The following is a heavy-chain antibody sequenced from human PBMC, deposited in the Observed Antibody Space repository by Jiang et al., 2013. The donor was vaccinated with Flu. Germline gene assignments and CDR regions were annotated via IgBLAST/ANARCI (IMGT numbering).Heavy chain of an antibody. CDR2: IRSLQYGATS. Sequence: VQLVESGGGLVQPGRSLRLSCTASGFTFADHALSWVRQAPGQGLQWVGFIRSLQYGATSQYAASVKGRFTISRDDSTNVVYLQMNSLRTDDTAVYYCATDDNAYDAWGIDYWAREPWSPSP. V-gene: IGHV3-49*04. J-gene: IGHJ4*02. CDR1: GFTFADHA. D-gene: IGHD3-16*01. CDR3: ATDDNAYDAWGIDY.